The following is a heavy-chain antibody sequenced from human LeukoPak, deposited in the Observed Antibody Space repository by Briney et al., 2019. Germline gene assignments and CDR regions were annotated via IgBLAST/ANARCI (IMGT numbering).Heavy chain of an antibody. J-gene: IGHJ6*03. CDR3: ATRGGSYSAYYYYYYMDV. Sequence: GGSLRLSCAASGFTFSDYYMSWIRQAPGKGLEWVSYISSSGSTIYYADSVKGRFTISRDNAKNSLYLQMNSLRAEDTAVYYCATRGGSYSAYYYYYYMDVWGKGTTVTVSS. D-gene: IGHD1-26*01. CDR1: GFTFSDYY. CDR2: ISSSGSTI. V-gene: IGHV3-11*01.